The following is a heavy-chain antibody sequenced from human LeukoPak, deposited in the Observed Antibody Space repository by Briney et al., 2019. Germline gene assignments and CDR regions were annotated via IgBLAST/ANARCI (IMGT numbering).Heavy chain of an antibody. CDR2: ISPNSGGR. Sequence: GASVKVSCKASGYIFTDYYIHWVRQAPGQGLEWMGWISPNSGGRNYAQKFQGRVTLTRDTSITTAYMELSRLRSDDTAVYYCARQAGDCSSTSCYTVGFDPRGQGTLVTVSS. CDR3: ARQAGDCSSTSCYTVGFDP. CDR1: GYIFTDYY. V-gene: IGHV1-2*02. J-gene: IGHJ5*02. D-gene: IGHD2-2*02.